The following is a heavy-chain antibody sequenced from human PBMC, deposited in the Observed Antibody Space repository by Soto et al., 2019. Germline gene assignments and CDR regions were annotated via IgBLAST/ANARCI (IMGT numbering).Heavy chain of an antibody. Sequence: EVQLLESGGGLVQPGGSLRLSCAASGFTFSSYAMSWVRQAPGKGLEWVSAISGSGGSTYYADSVKGRFTISRDNSKKPLYLQMNSLRAEDTAVYYCAKALPPELSGFDYWGQGTLVTVSS. V-gene: IGHV3-23*01. D-gene: IGHD3-16*02. J-gene: IGHJ4*02. CDR2: ISGSGGST. CDR3: AKALPPELSGFDY. CDR1: GFTFSSYA.